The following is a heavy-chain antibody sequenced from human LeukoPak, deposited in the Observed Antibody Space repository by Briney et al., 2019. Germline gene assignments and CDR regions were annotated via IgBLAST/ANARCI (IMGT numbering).Heavy chain of an antibody. J-gene: IGHJ5*02. CDR3: ARLYEDCTSTTCYQGYFDP. CDR2: IYPGDSDT. CDR1: GYSSSIYW. D-gene: IGHD2-2*01. Sequence: GESQKISCKASGYSSSIYWIAWVRQMPGKGLEWMGTIYPGDSDTRYSPSFQGQVTISVDTSVSATYLQWSSLKASDTAIYYCARLYEDCTSTTCYQGYFDPWGQGTLVTVSS. V-gene: IGHV5-51*01.